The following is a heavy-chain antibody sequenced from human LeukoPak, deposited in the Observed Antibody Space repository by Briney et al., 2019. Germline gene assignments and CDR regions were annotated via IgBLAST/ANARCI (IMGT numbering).Heavy chain of an antibody. V-gene: IGHV4-34*01. CDR3: ARGEAAAGTGYYFDY. CDR1: GGSFSGYY. J-gene: IGHJ4*02. Sequence: SETLSLTCAVYGGSFSGYYWSWIRQPPGKGLEWIGEINHSGSTNYNPSLKSRVTIPVDTSKNQFSLKLSSVTAADTVVYYCARGEAAAGTGYYFDYWGQGTLVTVSS. D-gene: IGHD6-13*01. CDR2: INHSGST.